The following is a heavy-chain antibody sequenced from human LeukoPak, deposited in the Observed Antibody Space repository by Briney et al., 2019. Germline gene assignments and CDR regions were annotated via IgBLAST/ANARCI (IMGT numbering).Heavy chain of an antibody. Sequence: GGSLRLSCAASGFTFSNYNMNWIRQAPGKGLEWVSSISSSSSYIYYADSVKGRFTISRDNSKNTLYLQLDSLRADDTAVYFCARDSIRQQLYFFDYWGRGTLVTVSS. CDR2: ISSSSSYI. D-gene: IGHD6-13*01. CDR1: GFTFSNYN. J-gene: IGHJ4*02. CDR3: ARDSIRQQLYFFDY. V-gene: IGHV3-21*01.